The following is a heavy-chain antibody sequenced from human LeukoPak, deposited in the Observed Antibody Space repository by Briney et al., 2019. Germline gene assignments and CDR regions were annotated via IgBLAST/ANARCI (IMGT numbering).Heavy chain of an antibody. Sequence: PSEALSLTCAVYGGSFRGYYWSWIRQPPGKGLEWIGEINHSGSTNYNPSLKSRVTISVDTSKNQFSLKLSSVTAADTAVYYCARGKFGGYSYGQSHFDYWGQGTLVTVSS. D-gene: IGHD5-18*01. CDR1: GGSFRGYY. CDR2: INHSGST. J-gene: IGHJ4*02. CDR3: ARGKFGGYSYGQSHFDY. V-gene: IGHV4-34*01.